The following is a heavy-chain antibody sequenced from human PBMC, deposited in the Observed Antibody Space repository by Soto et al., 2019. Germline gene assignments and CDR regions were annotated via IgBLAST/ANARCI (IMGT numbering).Heavy chain of an antibody. Sequence: PGGSLRLSCAASGFTFSSYAMHWVRQAPGKGLEYVSAISSNGGSTYYANSVKGRFTISRDNSKNTLYLQMGSLRAEDMAVYYCARDSSAYSGYDYYYYYYVDVWVKGTTVTVSS. CDR3: ARDSSAYSGYDYYYYYYVDV. CDR2: ISSNGGST. CDR1: GFTFSSYA. J-gene: IGHJ6*03. V-gene: IGHV3-64*01. D-gene: IGHD5-12*01.